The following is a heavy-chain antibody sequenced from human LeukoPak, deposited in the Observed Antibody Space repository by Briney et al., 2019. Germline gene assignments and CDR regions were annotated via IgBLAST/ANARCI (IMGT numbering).Heavy chain of an antibody. Sequence: GGSLRLSCAASGFTFSSYWMSWVRQAPGKGLEWGANIKLDGSEKYYVDSVKGRFTISRDNAKNSLYLQMNSLRAEDTAVYYCARLGGIAAAGLDAFDIWGQGTMVTVSS. J-gene: IGHJ3*02. CDR3: ARLGGIAAAGLDAFDI. D-gene: IGHD6-13*01. CDR1: GFTFSSYW. V-gene: IGHV3-7*01. CDR2: IKLDGSEK.